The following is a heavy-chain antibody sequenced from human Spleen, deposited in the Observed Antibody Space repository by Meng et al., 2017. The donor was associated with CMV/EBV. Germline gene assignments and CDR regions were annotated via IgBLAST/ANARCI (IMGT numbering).Heavy chain of an antibody. CDR2: ISWNSGSI. J-gene: IGHJ3*02. CDR1: GFTFDDYA. V-gene: IGHV3-9*03. CDR3: AKDLGYCSGGSCYSGVAFDI. Sequence: GGSLRLSCAASGFTFDDYAMHWVRQAPGKGLEWVSGISWNSGSIGYADSVKGRFTISRDNAKNSLYLQMNSLRAEDMALYYCAKDLGYCSGGSCYSGVAFDIWGQGTMVTVSS. D-gene: IGHD2-15*01.